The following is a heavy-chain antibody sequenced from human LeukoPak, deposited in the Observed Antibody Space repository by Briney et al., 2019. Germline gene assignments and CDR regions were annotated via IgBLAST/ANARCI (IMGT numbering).Heavy chain of an antibody. J-gene: IGHJ4*02. CDR1: GGSFSGYY. Sequence: PSETLSLTCAVYGGSFSGYYWSWIRQPPGKGLEWIGEINHSGSTNYNPSLKSRVTISVDTSKNQFSLKLSSVTAADTAVYYCARGLKEGSSWTFDHWGQGTLVTVSS. D-gene: IGHD6-13*01. CDR3: ARGLKEGSSWTFDH. CDR2: INHSGST. V-gene: IGHV4-34*01.